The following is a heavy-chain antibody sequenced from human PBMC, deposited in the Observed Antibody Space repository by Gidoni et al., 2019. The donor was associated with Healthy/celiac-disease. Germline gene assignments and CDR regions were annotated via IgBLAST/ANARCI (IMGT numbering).Heavy chain of an antibody. CDR2: ISYDGSNK. J-gene: IGHJ6*02. D-gene: IGHD2-2*01. Sequence: QVQLVESGGGVVQPGRSLRLSCAASGFTFSSYAMHWVRQAPGKGLEWVAVISYDGSNKYYADCVKGRFTISRDNSKNTLYLQMNSLRAEDTAVYYCARAHIPHQPAGAYYYGMDVWGQGTTVTVSS. V-gene: IGHV3-30-3*01. CDR3: ARAHIPHQPAGAYYYGMDV. CDR1: GFTFSSYA.